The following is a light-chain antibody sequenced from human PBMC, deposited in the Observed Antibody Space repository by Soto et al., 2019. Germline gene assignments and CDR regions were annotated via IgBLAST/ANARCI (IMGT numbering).Light chain of an antibody. V-gene: IGLV2-11*01. J-gene: IGLJ1*01. CDR2: DVS. Sequence: QSALTQPRSVSGSPGQSVTISCTGTSSDVGGYNYVSWYLQHPGKAPKVMIYDVSKRPSGVPDRFSGSKSGNTASLTISGLQSEDEADYYCCSFAGNYIHVFGTGTQLTVL. CDR1: SSDVGGYNY. CDR3: CSFAGNYIHV.